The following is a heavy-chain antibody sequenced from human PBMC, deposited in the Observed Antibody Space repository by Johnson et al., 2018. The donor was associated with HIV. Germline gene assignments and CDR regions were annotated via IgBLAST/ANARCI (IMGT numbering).Heavy chain of an antibody. CDR1: GFTFSTYG. D-gene: IGHD3-3*01. CDR2: IRNDGSNK. J-gene: IGHJ3*02. V-gene: IGHV3-30*02. CDR3: AREFARFLEWFQTDGRAFDI. Sequence: QVLLVESGGGVVQPGGSLRLSCAASGFTFSTYGIHWVRQAPGKGLEWVAFIRNDGSNKYYADSVKGRFTISSDNSKNTLYLQMNSLRAEDTAVYYCAREFARFLEWFQTDGRAFDIWGQGTMVTVSS.